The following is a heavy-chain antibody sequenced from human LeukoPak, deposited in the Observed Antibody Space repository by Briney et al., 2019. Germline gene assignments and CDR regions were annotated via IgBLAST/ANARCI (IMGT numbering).Heavy chain of an antibody. J-gene: IGHJ4*02. CDR3: ASPVSGFGELNY. CDR2: INSDGSST. D-gene: IGHD3-10*01. V-gene: IGHV3-74*01. Sequence: GGSLRLSCAASGFTFSSYWMHWVRQAPGKGLVWVSRINSDGSSTSYADSVKGRFTIPRDNSKNTLYLQMNSLRAEDTAVYYYASPVSGFGELNYWGQGTLVTVSS. CDR1: GFTFSSYW.